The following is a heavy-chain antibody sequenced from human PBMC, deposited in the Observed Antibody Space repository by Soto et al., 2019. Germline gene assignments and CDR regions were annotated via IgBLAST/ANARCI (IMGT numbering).Heavy chain of an antibody. CDR1: GGSFSGYY. J-gene: IGHJ6*02. Sequence: SETLSLTCAVYGGSFSGYYWSWIRQPPGKGLEWIGEINHSGSTNYNPSLKSRVTISVDTSKNQLSLKLSSMTAADTAVYYCAMTQGPYYYYYGMDVWGQGTTVTVSS. CDR2: INHSGST. CDR3: AMTQGPYYYYYGMDV. V-gene: IGHV4-34*01. D-gene: IGHD3-16*01.